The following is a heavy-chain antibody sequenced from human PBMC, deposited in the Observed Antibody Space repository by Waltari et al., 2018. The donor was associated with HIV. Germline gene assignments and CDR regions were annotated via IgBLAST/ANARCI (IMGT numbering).Heavy chain of an antibody. D-gene: IGHD2-21*02. CDR2: ISWNSGSI. CDR1: GFTFNDYA. J-gene: IGHJ4*02. V-gene: IGHV3-9*01. CDR3: AKGRLMTVMKEGGRCEN. Sequence: EVQLVESGGGLGQPGRSLRLSCTAAGFTFNDYAMHWVRQVPEQRHEWVLGISWNSGSIYCAYSGKGRFTSARDNAKNSLYRQMNSLRAEDTAFYYCAKGRLMTVMKEGGRCENWGQGTLVTVSP.